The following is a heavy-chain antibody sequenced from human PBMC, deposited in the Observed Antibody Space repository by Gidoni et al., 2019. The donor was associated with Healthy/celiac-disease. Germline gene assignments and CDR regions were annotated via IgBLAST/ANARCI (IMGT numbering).Heavy chain of an antibody. Sequence: EVQLVESGGGLVEPGGSLRLSCAASGVTFSSYSMTWVRQAAGKGLEWVTSISSRSSDIYYADAVKGRFTISRDNAKNSLYLKMNSLRAEDTAVYYWESNYGSGSYFVDVWGQGTTVTVSS. V-gene: IGHV3-21*01. CDR1: GVTFSSYS. CDR3: ESNYGSGSYFVDV. D-gene: IGHD3-10*01. CDR2: ISSRSSDI. J-gene: IGHJ6*02.